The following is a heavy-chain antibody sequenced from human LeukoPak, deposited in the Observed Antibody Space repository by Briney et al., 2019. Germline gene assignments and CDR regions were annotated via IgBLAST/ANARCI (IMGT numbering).Heavy chain of an antibody. CDR1: GFTVSSNS. D-gene: IGHD3-10*01. Sequence: GGSLRLSCAASGFTVSSNSMTWVRQAPGKGLEWVSSIYSGGSTYYADSVKGRFTISRDSSKNTLYLQMNSLRVEDTAVYYCARGQIYGTGSYFFDHWGQGTLVTVSS. J-gene: IGHJ4*02. CDR3: ARGQIYGTGSYFFDH. V-gene: IGHV3-53*01. CDR2: IYSGGST.